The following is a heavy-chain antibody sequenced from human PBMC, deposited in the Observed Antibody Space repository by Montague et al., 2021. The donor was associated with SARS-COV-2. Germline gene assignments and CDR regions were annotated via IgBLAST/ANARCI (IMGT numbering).Heavy chain of an antibody. J-gene: IGHJ4*02. CDR2: IDWDDDK. CDR1: GFSLSTSGMC. D-gene: IGHD3-10*01. V-gene: IGHV2-70*01. CDR3: ARTYYYGSGSYYTYCFDY. Sequence: PALVKPTQTLTLTCTFSGFSLSTSGMCVSWIRQPPGKALEWLALIDWDDDKYYSTSLKTRLTISKDTSKNQVVLTMTNMDPVGTATYYCARTYYYGSGSYYTYCFDYWGQGTLVTVSS.